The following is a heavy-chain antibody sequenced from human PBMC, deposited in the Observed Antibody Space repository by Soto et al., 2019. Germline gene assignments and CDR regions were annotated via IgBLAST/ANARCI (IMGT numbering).Heavy chain of an antibody. Sequence: QVQLVESGGGMVQPGTSLRLSGAASGFTFNSLSLHWVRQRPDKGLEWVAVISHDGRVTFYADFVKGRFTVSRDNSKNTIYLQVNSLRAEDTAVYYCAREPYGDSQYFDYWGQGTLVTVSS. CDR3: AREPYGDSQYFDY. D-gene: IGHD2-21*02. J-gene: IGHJ4*02. CDR2: ISHDGRVT. V-gene: IGHV3-30*04. CDR1: GFTFNSLS.